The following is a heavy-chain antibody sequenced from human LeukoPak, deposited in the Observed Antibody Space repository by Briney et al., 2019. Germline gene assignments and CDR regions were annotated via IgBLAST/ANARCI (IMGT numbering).Heavy chain of an antibody. J-gene: IGHJ4*02. CDR3: AKDRVGGKPFDY. CDR2: ISGGGGST. D-gene: IGHD1-26*01. CDR1: GFTFSSYA. Sequence: GGSLRLSCATSGFTFSSYAMSWGRQAPGKGLEWVSAISGGGGSTYYADSVKGRFTISRDNSKNTLYLQMNSLRAEDTAVYYCAKDRVGGKPFDYWGQGTLVTVSS. V-gene: IGHV3-23*01.